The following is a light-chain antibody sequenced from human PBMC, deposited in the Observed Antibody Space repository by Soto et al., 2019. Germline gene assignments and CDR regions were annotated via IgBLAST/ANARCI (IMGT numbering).Light chain of an antibody. CDR1: QSISSN. J-gene: IGKJ2*01. V-gene: IGKV1-39*01. CDR3: QQSYSTPYT. Sequence: DIQMTQSPSSLSASVGDRVTITCRASQSISSNLNWYQQKPGEAPKLLIYVASSLQSGAPSRFSGSESGTDYTLTISSLQPDDFGTYYCQQSYSTPYTFGQGTKLEIK. CDR2: VAS.